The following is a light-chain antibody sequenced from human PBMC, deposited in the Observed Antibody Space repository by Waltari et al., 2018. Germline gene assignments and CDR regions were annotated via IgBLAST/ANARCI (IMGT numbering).Light chain of an antibody. J-gene: IGLJ2*01. Sequence: SYVMTQTPSLSVAPGKTARITCGGNNIGDKSVQWYQQKPGQAPVLVIYYDSDRPSDIPAGFSCSNSGNRATLTISRVEGGDEADYYCQVWDSSSDHHVVFGGGTKLTVL. CDR1: NIGDKS. CDR3: QVWDSSSDHHVV. V-gene: IGLV3-21*01. CDR2: YDS.